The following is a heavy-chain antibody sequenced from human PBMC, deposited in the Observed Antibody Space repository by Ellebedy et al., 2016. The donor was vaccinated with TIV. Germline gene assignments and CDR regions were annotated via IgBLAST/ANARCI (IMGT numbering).Heavy chain of an antibody. V-gene: IGHV3-30*18. D-gene: IGHD2-2*01. J-gene: IGHJ4*02. CDR3: AKDALEVVPAAPHY. CDR2: ISYDGSNK. Sequence: GGSLRLXCAASGFTFSNYGIHWARQAPGKGLEWVAVISYDGSNKYYADSVRGRFTISKDNSKNTLYLQMNSLRPDDTAVYYCAKDALEVVPAAPHYWGQGTLVTVSS. CDR1: GFTFSNYG.